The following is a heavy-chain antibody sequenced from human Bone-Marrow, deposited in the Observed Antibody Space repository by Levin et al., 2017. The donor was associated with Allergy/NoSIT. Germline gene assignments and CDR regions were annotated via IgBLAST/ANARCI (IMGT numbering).Heavy chain of an antibody. CDR3: AKAVAASHGRLGGVAGYFDS. J-gene: IGHJ4*02. V-gene: IGHV4-39*01. D-gene: IGHD6-19*01. CDR2: VFSSGRT. Sequence: PSETLSLTCTVSAGSIYTTNFYWGWIRQPPGKGLEWIGTVFSSGRTFYNPSLMNRVTMSVDTSKNQFSLKLNSVTAADTAVYFCAKAVAASHGRLGGVAGYFDSWGQGTLVTVSS. CDR1: AGSIYTTNFY.